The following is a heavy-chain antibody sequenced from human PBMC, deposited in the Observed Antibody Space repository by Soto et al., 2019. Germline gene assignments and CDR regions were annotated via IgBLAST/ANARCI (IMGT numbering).Heavy chain of an antibody. D-gene: IGHD3-3*01. J-gene: IGHJ3*02. CDR2: IYFNGNT. CDR3: ARVHWSGSSYDGFDI. V-gene: IGHV4-38-2*02. Sequence: SETLSLTCSVSGPSISSAYYWGWIRQSPGRGLEFIGRIYFNGNTFYNPSPKSRVTVSRDTSKNQFSLNLSSVTAADTAVYYCARVHWSGSSYDGFDIWGQGTMVTVSS. CDR1: GPSISSAYY.